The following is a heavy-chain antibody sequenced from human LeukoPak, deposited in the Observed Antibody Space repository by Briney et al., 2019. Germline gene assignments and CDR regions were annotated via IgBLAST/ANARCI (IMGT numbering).Heavy chain of an antibody. CDR2: IYYSGST. CDR3: ARANYDFWSGKNWFDR. CDR1: GVSISSYY. J-gene: IGHJ5*02. Sequence: SETLSLTCTVSGVSISSYYWSWIRQPPGKGLEWIGYIYYSGSTNYNPSLKSRVTISVDTSKNQFSLKLSSVTAADTAVYYCARANYDFWSGKNWFDRWGEGTLVTVSS. V-gene: IGHV4-59*01. D-gene: IGHD3-3*01.